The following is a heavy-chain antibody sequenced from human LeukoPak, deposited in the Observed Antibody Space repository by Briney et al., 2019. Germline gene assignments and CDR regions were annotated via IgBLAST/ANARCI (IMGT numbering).Heavy chain of an antibody. V-gene: IGHV3-48*03. J-gene: IGHJ6*03. CDR2: ISSSGSTI. CDR1: GFTFSSYE. CDR3: ASRYSSSWYYYYYMDV. D-gene: IGHD6-13*01. Sequence: PGGSLRLSCAASGFTFSSYEMTWVRQAPGKGLEWVSYISSSGSTIYYADSVKGRFTISRDNAKNSLYLQMNSLRAEDTAVYYCASRYSSSWYYYYYMDVWGKGTTVTVSS.